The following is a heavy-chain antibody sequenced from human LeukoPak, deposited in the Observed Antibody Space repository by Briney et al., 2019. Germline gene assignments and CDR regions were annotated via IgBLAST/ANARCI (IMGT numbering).Heavy chain of an antibody. J-gene: IGHJ4*02. V-gene: IGHV3-48*03. CDR1: GVTFSNYE. CDR2: ISSGGSTK. CDR3: ARVQGY. Sequence: GGSLRLSCAASGVTFSNYEMNWVRQAPGKGLEWVAYISSGGSTKYYADSVKGRFTVSRDNAKNSLYLQMNSLRAEDTAVYYCARVQGYWGQGTLVTVSS.